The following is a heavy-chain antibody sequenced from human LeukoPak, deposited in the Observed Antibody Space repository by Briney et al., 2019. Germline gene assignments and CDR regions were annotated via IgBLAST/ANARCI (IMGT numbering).Heavy chain of an antibody. CDR3: AREGDSSGWYFDY. Sequence: SETLSLTCTVSGGSISSNYWSWIRQAPGKGLEWVGYIYYSGSTNYNASLKSRVTISVDTSKKQFSLKLSSVTAADTAVYYCAREGDSSGWYFDYWGQGTLVTVSS. J-gene: IGHJ4*02. CDR1: GGSISSNY. D-gene: IGHD6-19*01. CDR2: IYYSGST. V-gene: IGHV4-59*01.